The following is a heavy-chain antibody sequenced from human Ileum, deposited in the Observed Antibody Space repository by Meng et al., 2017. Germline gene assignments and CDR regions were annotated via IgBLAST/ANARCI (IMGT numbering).Heavy chain of an antibody. D-gene: IGHD6-19*01. CDR1: GFTFSNYE. CDR2: ISSSGSTI. Sequence: GESLKISCAASGFTFSNYEMNWVRQAPGKGLEWVSYISSSGSTIYYADSVKGRFTISRDNAKSSLYLQMDSLRAEDTAVYYCARALSSSGWYGAYWGQGTLVTVSS. J-gene: IGHJ4*02. V-gene: IGHV3-48*03. CDR3: ARALSSSGWYGAY.